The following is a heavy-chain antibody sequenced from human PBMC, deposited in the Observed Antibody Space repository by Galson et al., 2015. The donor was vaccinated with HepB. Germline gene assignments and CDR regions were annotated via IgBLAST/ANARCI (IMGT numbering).Heavy chain of an antibody. CDR3: ARTPMTKYYYYYYMDV. Sequence: SLRLSCAASGFTFSSYAMHWVRQAPGKGLEWVAVISYDGSNKYYADSVKGRFTISRDNSKNTLYLQMNSLRAEDTAVYYCARTPMTKYYYYYYMDVWGKGATVPVS. J-gene: IGHJ6*03. CDR2: ISYDGSNK. V-gene: IGHV3-30-3*01. CDR1: GFTFSSYA.